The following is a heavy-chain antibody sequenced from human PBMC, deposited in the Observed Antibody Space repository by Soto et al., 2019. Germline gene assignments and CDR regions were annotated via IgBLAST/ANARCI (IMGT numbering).Heavy chain of an antibody. CDR3: ASHLDRYYYYGMDV. V-gene: IGHV1-69*13. CDR2: IIPIFGTA. CDR1: GGTFSSYA. J-gene: IGHJ6*02. Sequence: SVKVSCKASGGTFSSYAINWVRQAPGQGLEWMGGIIPIFGTANYAQKFQGRVTITADESTSTAYMELSSLRSEDTAVYYCASHLDRYYYYGMDVWGQGTTVTVSS.